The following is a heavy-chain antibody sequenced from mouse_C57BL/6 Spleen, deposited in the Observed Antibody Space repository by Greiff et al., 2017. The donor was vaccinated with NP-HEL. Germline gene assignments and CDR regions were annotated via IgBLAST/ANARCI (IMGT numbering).Heavy chain of an antibody. CDR2: INYDGSST. J-gene: IGHJ1*03. D-gene: IGHD2-5*01. V-gene: IGHV5-16*01. CDR1: GFTFSDYY. CDR3: ARDSNYGGLDWYFDV. Sequence: EVKLVESEGGLVQPGSSMKLSCTASGFTFSDYYIAWVRQVPEKGLEWVANINYDGSSTYYLDSLKSRFLISRDNAKNILYLQMSSLKSEDTATYYCARDSNYGGLDWYFDVWGTGTTVTVSS.